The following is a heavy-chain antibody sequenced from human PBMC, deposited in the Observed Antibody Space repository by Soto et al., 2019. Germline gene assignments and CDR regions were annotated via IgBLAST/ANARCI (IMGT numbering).Heavy chain of an antibody. V-gene: IGHV4-30-4*01. CDR3: ARDLWVEPELYYYGMDV. J-gene: IGHJ6*02. Sequence: PSETLSLTCTVSGDSISSADYYWSWIRQTPGKGLEWIGHIFYSGTPYYNPSLKSRLTISVDTSKNRFSLRLTSVTAADTAVYYCARDLWVEPELYYYGMDVWGQGTTVTSP. CDR2: IFYSGTP. D-gene: IGHD1-1*01. CDR1: GDSISSADYY.